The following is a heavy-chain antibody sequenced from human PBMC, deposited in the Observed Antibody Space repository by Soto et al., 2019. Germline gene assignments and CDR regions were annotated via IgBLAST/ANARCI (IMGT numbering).Heavy chain of an antibody. J-gene: IGHJ4*02. Sequence: QLQLQEYGSGLVKPSQTLSLTCAVSGGSISSGGYSCSWIRQPPGKGLEGIGYIYHSGSTYYNPSLTLRVSISVARAKNQFSLKLSSVTTADPAVYYCAIGMTTVLTCDYLCKGTLVTVSS. CDR2: IYHSGST. CDR3: AIGMTTVLTCDY. V-gene: IGHV4-30-2*01. D-gene: IGHD4-4*01. CDR1: GGSISSGGYS.